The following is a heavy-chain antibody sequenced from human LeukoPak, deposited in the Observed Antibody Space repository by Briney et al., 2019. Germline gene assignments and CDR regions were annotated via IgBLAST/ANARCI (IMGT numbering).Heavy chain of an antibody. J-gene: IGHJ5*02. V-gene: IGHV1-24*01. Sequence: ASVKVSCKVSGYTLTELSMHWVRQAPGKGLEWMGGFDPEDGETIYAQKFQGRVTMTEDTSTDTAYMELGSLRSEDTAVYYCARVADGDFDNWFDPWGQGTLVTVSS. CDR2: FDPEDGET. CDR1: GYTLTELS. D-gene: IGHD4-17*01. CDR3: ARVADGDFDNWFDP.